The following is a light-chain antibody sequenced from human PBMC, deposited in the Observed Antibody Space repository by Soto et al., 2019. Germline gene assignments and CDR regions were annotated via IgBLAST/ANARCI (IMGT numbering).Light chain of an antibody. CDR3: HQRSNCPLT. J-gene: IGKJ4*01. Sequence: EVVLTQSPATLSLSPGGSATLSCRASLSVSTYLAWYQQKPGQALRLLISDVSKRAAGVPARFSGSGSGTDFTLTISSLEPEDFSVYYWHQRSNCPLTFGGGTKLEI. V-gene: IGKV3-11*01. CDR2: DVS. CDR1: LSVSTY.